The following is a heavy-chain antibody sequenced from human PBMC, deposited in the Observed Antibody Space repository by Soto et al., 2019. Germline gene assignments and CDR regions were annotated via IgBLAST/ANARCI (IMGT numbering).Heavy chain of an antibody. D-gene: IGHD2-15*01. J-gene: IGHJ6*02. V-gene: IGHV3-21*01. CDR3: ARDRGYDAHDYYYNAMDV. Sequence: PGGSLRLSCISSGFTFMTYTMTWVRQAPGKGLEWVSGIRGFSPYTFYAESVKGRFTISRDNAKNSLYLQMNSLRAEDTAVYYCARDRGYDAHDYYYNAMDVWGQGTTVTVSS. CDR1: GFTFMTYT. CDR2: IRGFSPYT.